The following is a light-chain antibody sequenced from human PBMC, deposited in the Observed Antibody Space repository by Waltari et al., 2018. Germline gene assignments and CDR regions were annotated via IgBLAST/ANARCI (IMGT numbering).Light chain of an antibody. Sequence: IQLTQSPSSLSASVGDRVTITCLASQGISNYLAWYQQKPGKAPKLLIYAASTLQSGVPSRFSGSGSGTDFTLTISSLQPEVFATYYCQQLNSYQWTFGQGTKVEIK. J-gene: IGKJ1*01. CDR1: QGISNY. V-gene: IGKV1-9*01. CDR3: QQLNSYQWT. CDR2: AAS.